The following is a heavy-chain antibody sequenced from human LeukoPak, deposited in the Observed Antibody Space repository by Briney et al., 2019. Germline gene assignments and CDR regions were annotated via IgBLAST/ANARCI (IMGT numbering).Heavy chain of an antibody. Sequence: SETLSHTCTVSGGSISSSSYYWGWIRRPPGKGLEWIGSIYYSGSTYYNPSLKSRVTISVDTSKNQFSLKMSSVTAADTAVYYCAGPYGAAGLDWGQGTLVTVSS. CDR2: IYYSGST. V-gene: IGHV4-39*01. CDR3: AGPYGAAGLD. J-gene: IGHJ4*02. D-gene: IGHD4-17*01. CDR1: GGSISSSSYY.